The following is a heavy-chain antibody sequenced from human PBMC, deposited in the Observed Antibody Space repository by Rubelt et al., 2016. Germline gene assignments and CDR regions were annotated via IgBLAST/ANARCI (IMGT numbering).Heavy chain of an antibody. D-gene: IGHD3-22*01. CDR2: INHSGST. Sequence: QVQLQQWGAGLLKPSETLSLTCAVYGGSFSGYYWSWIRQPPGKGLEWIGEINHSGSTNYNPSLKSRVTISVDTSKNQLSLKRSSVTAADTAVYYCARAVSYYDSSGYGYYYYMDVWGKGTTVTVSS. CDR1: GGSFSGYY. J-gene: IGHJ6*03. V-gene: IGHV4-34*01. CDR3: ARAVSYYDSSGYGYYYYMDV.